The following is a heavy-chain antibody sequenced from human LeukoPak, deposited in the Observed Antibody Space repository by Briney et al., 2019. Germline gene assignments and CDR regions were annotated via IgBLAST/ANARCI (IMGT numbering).Heavy chain of an antibody. D-gene: IGHD4-17*01. CDR1: GLTFSNAW. CDR2: ISSSSSYI. Sequence: PGGSLRLSCAVSGLTFSNAWMNWVRQAPGKGLEWVSAISSSSSYIYYADSVKGRFTISRDNAKNSLYLQMNSLRAEDTAVYYCARDLHGDYAPHVTYWGQGTLVTVSS. J-gene: IGHJ4*02. V-gene: IGHV3-21*01. CDR3: ARDLHGDYAPHVTY.